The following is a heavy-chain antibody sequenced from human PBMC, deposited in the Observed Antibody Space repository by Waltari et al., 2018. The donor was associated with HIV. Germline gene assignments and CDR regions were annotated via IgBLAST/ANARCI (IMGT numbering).Heavy chain of an antibody. D-gene: IGHD3-16*02. CDR2: IKSKSDGGTT. CDR1: GFSFSDAW. Sequence: EVQLVDSGGGLVKPGGSLKLSCAASGFSFSDAWMSWVRQAPGKGLEWVGRIKSKSDGGTTDYAAPVKGRFAISRDDSEKTLYLQLNRLKTEDTGVYYCTTREMMKTFGGVIANDYWGQGTLVTVSS. CDR3: TTREMMKTFGGVIANDY. V-gene: IGHV3-15*01. J-gene: IGHJ4*02.